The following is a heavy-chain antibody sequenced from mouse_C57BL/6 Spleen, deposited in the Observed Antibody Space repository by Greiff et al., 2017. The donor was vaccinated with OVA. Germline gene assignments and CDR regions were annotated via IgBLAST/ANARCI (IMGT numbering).Heavy chain of an antibody. D-gene: IGHD1-1*01. V-gene: IGHV1-15*01. CDR2: IDPETGGT. CDR1: GYTFTDYE. J-gene: IGHJ1*03. Sequence: VKLQESGAELVRPGASVTLSCKASGYTFTDYEMHWVKQTPVHGLEWIGAIDPETGGTAYNQKFKGKAILTADKSSSTAYMELRSLTSEDSAVYYCTRCYGSSYWYFEVWGTGTTVTVSS. CDR3: TRCYGSSYWYFEV.